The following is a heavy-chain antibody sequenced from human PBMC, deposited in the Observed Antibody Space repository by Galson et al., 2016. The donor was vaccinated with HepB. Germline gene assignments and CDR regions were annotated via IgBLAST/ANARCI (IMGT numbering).Heavy chain of an antibody. J-gene: IGHJ6*02. V-gene: IGHV1-18*01. CDR3: ARDLMVGGVLAGYYYYGMDV. CDR1: GYIFINYG. Sequence: SVKVSCKVSGYIFINYGISWVRQAPGQGLEWMGWINSHNGNTNYAQKLQGRVTMTTDTSTSTAYMELRSLRSDDTAVYYCARDLMVGGVLAGYYYYGMDVWGQGTTVTVSS. D-gene: IGHD3-10*01. CDR2: INSHNGNT.